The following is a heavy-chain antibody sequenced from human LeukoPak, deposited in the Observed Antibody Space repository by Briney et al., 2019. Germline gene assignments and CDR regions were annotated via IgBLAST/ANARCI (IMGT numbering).Heavy chain of an antibody. CDR1: GGSISSYY. CDR2: IYYSGST. Sequence: SETLSLTCTVSGGSISSYYWSWIRQPPGKGLEWIGYIYYSGSTNYNPSLKGRVTISVDTSKNQFSLKLSSVTAADTAVYYCARYVNYDFWSGYFAHSNDQDAFDIWGQGTMVTVSS. D-gene: IGHD3-3*01. CDR3: ARYVNYDFWSGYFAHSNDQDAFDI. V-gene: IGHV4-59*01. J-gene: IGHJ3*02.